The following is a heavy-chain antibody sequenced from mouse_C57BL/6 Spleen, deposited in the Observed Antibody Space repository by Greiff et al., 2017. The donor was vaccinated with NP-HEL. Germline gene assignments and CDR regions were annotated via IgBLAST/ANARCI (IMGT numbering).Heavy chain of an antibody. J-gene: IGHJ4*01. V-gene: IGHV5-6*01. CDR2: ISSGGSYT. Sequence: DVQLVESGGDLVKPGGSLKLSCAASGFPFSSYGMSWVRQTPDKRLEWVATISSGGSYTYYPDSVKGRFTIYRDNAKNTQYLQMSSLKSEDTAMYYGAKDYYGSSYKDAMDYWGQGTSVTVSS. CDR3: AKDYYGSSYKDAMDY. CDR1: GFPFSSYG. D-gene: IGHD1-1*01.